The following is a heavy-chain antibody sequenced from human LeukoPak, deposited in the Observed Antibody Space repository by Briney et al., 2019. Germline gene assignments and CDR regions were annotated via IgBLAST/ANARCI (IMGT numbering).Heavy chain of an antibody. CDR1: GFTFGSYS. CDR2: ISTTSVYT. V-gene: IGHV3-21*01. J-gene: IGHJ4*02. D-gene: IGHD3-22*01. Sequence: PGGSLRLSCAASGFTFGSYSMNWVRQAPGKGXEWVSSISTTSVYTYYADSVKGRFTISRDNAKNSLYLQMNSLRADDTAVYYCAKDYDSSGYYCDCDYWGQGTLVTVSS. CDR3: AKDYDSSGYYCDCDY.